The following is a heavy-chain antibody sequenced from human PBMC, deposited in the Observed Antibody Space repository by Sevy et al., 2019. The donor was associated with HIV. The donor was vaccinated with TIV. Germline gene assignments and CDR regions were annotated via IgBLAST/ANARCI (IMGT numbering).Heavy chain of an antibody. J-gene: IGHJ6*03. CDR3: ARESYYYDSSGYSYYYYYYMDV. Sequence: ASLKVSCKASGGTFSSYAISWVRQAPGQGLEWMGGIIPIFGTANYAQKFQGRVTITADKSTSTAYMELSSLRSEDTAVYYCARESYYYDSSGYSYYYYYYMDVWGKGTTVTVSS. CDR1: GGTFSSYA. D-gene: IGHD3-22*01. CDR2: IIPIFGTA. V-gene: IGHV1-69*06.